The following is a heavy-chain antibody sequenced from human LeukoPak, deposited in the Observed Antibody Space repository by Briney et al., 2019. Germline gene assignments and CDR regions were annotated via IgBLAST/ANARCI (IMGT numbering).Heavy chain of an antibody. CDR2: IVPSGST. Sequence: SETLSLTCNVSGASIRHYYWSWIRQPAGKGLEWIGRIVPSGSTDYNPSLKSRVTTSVDTSKSQFSLKLNSVTAADTAVYYCAKEGAAPGPDFDYWGQGTLVIVSS. V-gene: IGHV4-4*07. D-gene: IGHD6-13*01. CDR3: AKEGAAPGPDFDY. J-gene: IGHJ4*02. CDR1: GASIRHYY.